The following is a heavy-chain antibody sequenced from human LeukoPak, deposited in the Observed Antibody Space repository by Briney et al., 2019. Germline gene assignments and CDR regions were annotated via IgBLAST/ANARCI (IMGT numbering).Heavy chain of an antibody. CDR3: ASDSPGYDSGSHFAY. D-gene: IGHD2-15*01. CDR2: VKHDGSEK. J-gene: IGHJ4*02. CDR1: GFTFSIYA. Sequence: QPERSLRLSCAASGFTFSIYAIHWVRQAPGKGLEWVANVKHDGSEKYYVDSVKGRFSISRDNAKNSLYLQMNSLRDEDTAVYYCASDSPGYDSGSHFAYWGQGTLVTVSS. V-gene: IGHV3-7*03.